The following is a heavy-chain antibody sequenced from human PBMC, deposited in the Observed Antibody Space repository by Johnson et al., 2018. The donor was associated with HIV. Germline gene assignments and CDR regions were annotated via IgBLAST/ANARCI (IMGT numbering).Heavy chain of an antibody. CDR3: ARDQGQWLTQVWDAFDI. V-gene: IGHV3-52*01. Sequence: MLLVESGGGLVQPGGSLRLSCAASGFTFSSSWMHWVCQAPEKGLEWVADIKCGGSTGYADSVKGRFTIPRDSAKNSLYLQMNSLRAEDTAVYFCARDQGQWLTQVWDAFDIWGQGTLVTVSS. D-gene: IGHD6-19*01. J-gene: IGHJ3*02. CDR1: GFTFSSSW. CDR2: IKCGGST.